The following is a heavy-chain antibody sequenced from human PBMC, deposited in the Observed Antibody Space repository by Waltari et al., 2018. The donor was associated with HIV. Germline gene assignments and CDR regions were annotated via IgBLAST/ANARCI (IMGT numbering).Heavy chain of an antibody. CDR3: ARDAAPPEY. V-gene: IGHV3-30*04. Sequence: VQLVEAGGGVVQTGRSLRISSAASGFSFSSEAMHWVRQAPGKGLEWVAAISYDGRNKFYAAAVKGRFTISRDDSKNTVYVEMSSLSPEDTAVYFCARDAAPPEYWGQGTLVTVSS. CDR2: ISYDGRNK. CDR1: GFSFSSEA. J-gene: IGHJ4*02.